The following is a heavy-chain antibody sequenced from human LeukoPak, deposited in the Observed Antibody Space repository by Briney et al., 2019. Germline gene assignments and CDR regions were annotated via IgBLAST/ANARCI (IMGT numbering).Heavy chain of an antibody. CDR3: AKDNRRAMAGSLAPDY. J-gene: IGHJ4*02. Sequence: QPGGSLRLSCAASGFTFSSYGMHWVRQAPGKGLEWVAFIRYDGSNKYYADSVRGRFTISRDNSKNTLYLQMNSLRAEDTAVYYCAKDNRRAMAGSLAPDYWGQGTLVTVSS. CDR2: IRYDGSNK. D-gene: IGHD6-19*01. V-gene: IGHV3-30*02. CDR1: GFTFSSYG.